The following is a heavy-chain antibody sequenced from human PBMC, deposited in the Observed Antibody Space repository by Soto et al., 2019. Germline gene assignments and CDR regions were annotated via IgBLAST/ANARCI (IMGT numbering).Heavy chain of an antibody. CDR3: PTRVLLAVAVPYYYSVMAF. V-gene: IGHV1-24*01. J-gene: IGHJ6*02. Sequence: ASVKVSCXVSGYTLTELSMHWVRQAPGKGLEWMGGFDPEDGETIYAQKFQGRVTMTEDTSTDTAYMELSSLRSEDTAVYYCPTRVLLAVAVPYYYSVMAFWAQGTTVTVSS. CDR1: GYTLTELS. CDR2: FDPEDGET. D-gene: IGHD6-19*01.